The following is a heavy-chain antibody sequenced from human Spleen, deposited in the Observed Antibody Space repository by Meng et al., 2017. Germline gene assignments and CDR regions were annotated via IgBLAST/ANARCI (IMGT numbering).Heavy chain of an antibody. Sequence: QVQLRESGPALVKPSETLSLTCAVYGGPFNTYYWTWIRQPPGKGLEWIGEIHHSGSTNYNPSLKSRVTISTGTSKNQFSLKLSSVTAADTAVYYCARGAGLLMTVAGGYDFWGQGTLVTVSS. V-gene: IGHV4-34*01. CDR3: ARGAGLLMTVAGGYDF. CDR1: GGPFNTYY. J-gene: IGHJ4*02. CDR2: IHHSGST. D-gene: IGHD6-19*01.